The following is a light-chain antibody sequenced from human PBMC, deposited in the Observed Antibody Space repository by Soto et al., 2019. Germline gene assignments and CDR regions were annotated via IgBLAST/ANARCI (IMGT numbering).Light chain of an antibody. J-gene: IGKJ1*01. CDR1: QSVSGR. CDR3: QQSNRWPLT. Sequence: DIVLTQSPSTLSLSPGERATLSCRASQSVSGRLAWYHQKPGQAPRLLIYDIDNRATGVPAKFSGRGSGTDFTLTISSLEPEDFAVYFCQQSNRWPLTFGQGTKVEFK. V-gene: IGKV3-11*01. CDR2: DID.